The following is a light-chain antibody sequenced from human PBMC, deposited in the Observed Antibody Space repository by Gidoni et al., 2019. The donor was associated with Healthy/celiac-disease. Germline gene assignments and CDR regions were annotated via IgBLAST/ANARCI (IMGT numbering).Light chain of an antibody. V-gene: IGKV3-15*01. J-gene: IGKJ2*01. Sequence: DIVTTQSLATLSVSPGERATLSCRASQSVSSNLAWYQQKPGQAPRLLIYGASTRATGIPARFSGSGSGTEFTLTISSLQSEDFAVYYCQQYNNWPPYTFGQGTKLEIK. CDR1: QSVSSN. CDR3: QQYNNWPPYT. CDR2: GAS.